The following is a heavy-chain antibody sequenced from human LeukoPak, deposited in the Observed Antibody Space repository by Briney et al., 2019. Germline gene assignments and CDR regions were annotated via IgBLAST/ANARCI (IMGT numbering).Heavy chain of an antibody. CDR3: ARVSSGSYFGYYYYYMDV. D-gene: IGHD1-26*01. CDR2: INSDGSST. CDR1: GFTFSNYW. V-gene: IGHV3-74*01. Sequence: GGSLRLSCAASGFTFSNYWMHWVRQAPGKGLVWVSRINSDGSSTSYADSVKGRFTISRDNAKNTLYLQMNSLRAEDTAVYYCARVSSGSYFGYYYYYMDVWGQGTPVTVSS. J-gene: IGHJ6*03.